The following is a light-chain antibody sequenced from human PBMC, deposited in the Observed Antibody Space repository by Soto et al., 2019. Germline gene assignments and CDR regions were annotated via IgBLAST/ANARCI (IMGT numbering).Light chain of an antibody. CDR1: QGISNY. J-gene: IGKJ1*01. CDR2: AAS. CDR3: QQYNNWPPGT. Sequence: DIQMTQSPSSLSAFVGDSVTFTCRASQGISNYLAWYHQKPGKVPKLLVYAASTLQSGVPSRFSGSGSGAEFTLTISNLQSEDFAIYYCQQYNNWPPGTFGQGTNVDIK. V-gene: IGKV1-27*01.